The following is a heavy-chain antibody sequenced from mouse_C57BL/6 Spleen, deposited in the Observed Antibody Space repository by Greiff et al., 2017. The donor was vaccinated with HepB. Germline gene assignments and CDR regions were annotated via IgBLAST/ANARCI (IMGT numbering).Heavy chain of an antibody. V-gene: IGHV1-15*01. CDR2: IDPETGGT. CDR1: GYTFTDYE. Sequence: VQLVESGAELVRPGASVTLSCKASGYTFTDYEMHWVKQTPVHGLEWIGAIDPETGGTAYNQKFKGKAILTADKSSSTAYMELRSLTSEDSAVYYCTIRHYYAMDYWGQGTSVTVSS. CDR3: TIRHYYAMDY. J-gene: IGHJ4*01.